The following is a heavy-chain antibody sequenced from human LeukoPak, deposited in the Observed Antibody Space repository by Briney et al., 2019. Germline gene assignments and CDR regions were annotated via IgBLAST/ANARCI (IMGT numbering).Heavy chain of an antibody. J-gene: IGHJ4*02. CDR2: LTGDGGT. CDR3: AKVKWKLIGYFDY. CDR1: GFTFTNYA. V-gene: IGHV3-23*01. Sequence: GGSLRLSCAASGFTFTNYAMSWVRQAPGKGLEWVSVLTGDGGTCYADSVKGRFSNSRDDSKNTLFLQMNSLRAEDTAVYFCAKVKWKLIGYFDYWGQGTLVTVSS. D-gene: IGHD1-20*01.